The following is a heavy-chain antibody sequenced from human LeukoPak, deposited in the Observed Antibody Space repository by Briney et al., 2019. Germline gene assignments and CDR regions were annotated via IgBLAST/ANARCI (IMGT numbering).Heavy chain of an antibody. CDR1: GGSISSYY. D-gene: IGHD4-17*01. CDR3: ATSTTVTTDYFDY. CDR2: IYYSGST. J-gene: IGHJ4*02. V-gene: IGHV4-59*08. Sequence: SETLSLTCTVSGGSISSYYWSWIRQPPGKGLEWMGYIYYSGSTNYNPSLKSRVTISVDTSKNQFSLKLSSVTAADTAVYYCATSTTVTTDYFDYWGQGTLVTVSS.